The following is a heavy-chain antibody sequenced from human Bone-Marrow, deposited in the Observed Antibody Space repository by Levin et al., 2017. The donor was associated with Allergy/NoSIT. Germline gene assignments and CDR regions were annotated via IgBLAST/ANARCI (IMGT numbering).Heavy chain of an antibody. V-gene: IGHV3-74*01. Sequence: GGSLRLSCSASGFNFSSYWMHWVRQAPGKGLVWVSRINRDGSSTCYADSVKGRFTISRDNAKNTLYLQMNSLRAEDTSVYYCARDRVTTNWYFDLWSRGTLVTVSS. CDR3: ARDRVTTNWYFDL. CDR2: INRDGSST. J-gene: IGHJ2*01. CDR1: GFNFSSYW. D-gene: IGHD4-17*01.